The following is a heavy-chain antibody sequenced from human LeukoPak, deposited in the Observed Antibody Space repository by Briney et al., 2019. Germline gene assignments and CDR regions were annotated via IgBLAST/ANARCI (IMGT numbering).Heavy chain of an antibody. V-gene: IGHV1-2*02. CDR2: INPNSGGT. D-gene: IGHD2-2*01. J-gene: IGHJ6*02. CDR3: AVPPAQLPHEGGYYYYGMDV. Sequence: ASVKVSCKASGYTFTGYYMHWVRQAPGQGLEWMGWINPNSGGTNYAQKFQGRVTMTRDTSISTAYMELSRLRSDDTAVYYCAVPPAQLPHEGGYYYYGMDVWGQGTMVTVSS. CDR1: GYTFTGYY.